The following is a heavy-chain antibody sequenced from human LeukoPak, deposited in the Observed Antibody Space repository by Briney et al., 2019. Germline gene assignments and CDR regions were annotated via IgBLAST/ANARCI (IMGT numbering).Heavy chain of an antibody. CDR3: AREKTYYYDSSGPREAFDI. D-gene: IGHD3-22*01. Sequence: SETLSLTCTVSGGSISSYYWSWIRQPPGKGLEWIGYIYYSGSTNYNPSLKSRVTISVDTSKNQFSLKLSSVTAADTAVYYCAREKTYYYDSSGPREAFDIWGQGTMVTVSS. J-gene: IGHJ3*02. CDR1: GGSISSYY. CDR2: IYYSGST. V-gene: IGHV4-59*01.